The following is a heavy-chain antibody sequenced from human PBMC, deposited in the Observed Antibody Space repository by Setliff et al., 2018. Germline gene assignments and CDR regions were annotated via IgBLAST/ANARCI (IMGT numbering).Heavy chain of an antibody. CDR2: IKWSGAST. V-gene: IGHV3-20*04. Sequence: GGSLRLSCAAPGFTFDDYGMSWVRQAPGKGLEWVSGIKWSGASTGYADSVKGRFTISRDNAKNSLYLQMNSLRAEDTAFYYCARGGAWDAHYYDSSGSGGSDYWGQGTLVTVSS. CDR3: ARGGAWDAHYYDSSGSGGSDY. J-gene: IGHJ4*02. D-gene: IGHD3-22*01. CDR1: GFTFDDYG.